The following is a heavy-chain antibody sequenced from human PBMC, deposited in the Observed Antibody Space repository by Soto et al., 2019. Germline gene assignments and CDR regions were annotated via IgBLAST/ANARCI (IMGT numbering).Heavy chain of an antibody. CDR1: GFTFSRVR. J-gene: IGHJ4*02. CDR3: ARVAY. Sequence: PGGSLRLSCEASGFTFSRVRMNWVRQVPGKGLEWVASISSASSETWYADSVKGRFIISRDNAQNSLFLQMNTLRPEDSAIYYCARVAYWGPGTQVTVS. V-gene: IGHV3-21*01. CDR2: ISSASSET.